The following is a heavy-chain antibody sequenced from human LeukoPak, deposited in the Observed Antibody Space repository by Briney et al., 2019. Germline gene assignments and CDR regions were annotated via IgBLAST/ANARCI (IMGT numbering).Heavy chain of an antibody. CDR3: ARVSRCSSTSCYYYYYYYMDV. D-gene: IGHD2-2*01. V-gene: IGHV4-30-2*01. CDR1: GGSISSGGYY. J-gene: IGHJ6*03. CDR2: IYHSGST. Sequence: SQTLSLTCTVSGGSISSGGYYWSWIRQPPGKGLEWIGYIYHSGSTYYNPSLKSRVTISVDRSKNQFSLKLSSVTAADTAVYYCARVSRCSSTSCYYYYYYYMDVWGKGTTVTVSS.